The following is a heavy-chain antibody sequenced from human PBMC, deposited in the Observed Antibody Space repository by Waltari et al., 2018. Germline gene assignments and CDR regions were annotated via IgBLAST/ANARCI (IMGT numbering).Heavy chain of an antibody. V-gene: IGHV3-30-3*01. D-gene: IGHD2-15*01. Sequence: QVQLVESGGGEVQPGRSLRLSCAASGFTFSSYAMHWVRQAPGKGLEWVAVISYDGSNKYYADSVKGRFTISRDNSKNTLYLQMNSLRAEDTAVYYCAREVVALPGPFDYWGQGTLVTVSS. CDR3: AREVVALPGPFDY. CDR1: GFTFSSYA. CDR2: ISYDGSNK. J-gene: IGHJ4*02.